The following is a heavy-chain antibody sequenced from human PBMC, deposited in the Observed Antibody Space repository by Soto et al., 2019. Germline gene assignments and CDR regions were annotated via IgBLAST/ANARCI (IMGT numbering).Heavy chain of an antibody. Sequence: QVQLVESGGGVVQPGRSLRLSCAASGFTFSSYAMYWVRQAPGKGLEWVAVISYDGNNKYYADSVKGRFTISRDNSKKRLYLQRNSLRAGDPAVYYWARAGCDGGSCYTLVGLRYGMDVWGQGTTVTVSS. CDR1: GFTFSSYA. CDR3: ARAGCDGGSCYTLVGLRYGMDV. J-gene: IGHJ6*02. V-gene: IGHV3-30-3*01. D-gene: IGHD2-15*01. CDR2: ISYDGNNK.